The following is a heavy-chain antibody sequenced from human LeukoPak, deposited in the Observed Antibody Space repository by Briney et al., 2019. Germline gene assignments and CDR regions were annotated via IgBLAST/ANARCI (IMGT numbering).Heavy chain of an antibody. CDR3: ARERYSSGWYIDY. V-gene: IGHV4-34*01. Sequence: PSETLSLTCAGYGGSFSGYYWSWIRQPPGKGLEWIGEINHSGSTNYNPSLKSRVTISVDTSKNQFSLKLSSVTAADTAVYYCARERYSSGWYIDYWGQGTLVTVSS. J-gene: IGHJ4*02. D-gene: IGHD6-19*01. CDR1: GGSFSGYY. CDR2: INHSGST.